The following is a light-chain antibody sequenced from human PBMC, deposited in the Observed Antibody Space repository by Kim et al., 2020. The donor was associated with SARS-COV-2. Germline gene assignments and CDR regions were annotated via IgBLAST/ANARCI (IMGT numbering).Light chain of an antibody. V-gene: IGLV4-69*01. CDR3: QTWGTGIWV. CDR1: SGHGSYA. CDR2: LISDGSH. J-gene: IGLJ3*02. Sequence: ASVKLTCTLSSGHGSYAIAWHQQQPEKGPRYLMKLISDGSHSKGDGIPDRFSGSSSGAERYLTISSLQSEDEADYYCQTWGTGIWVFGGGTKLTVL.